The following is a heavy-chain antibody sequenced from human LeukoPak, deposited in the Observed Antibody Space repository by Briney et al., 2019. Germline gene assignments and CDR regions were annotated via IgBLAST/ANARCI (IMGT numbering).Heavy chain of an antibody. J-gene: IGHJ4*02. CDR2: IYYSGST. V-gene: IGHV4-59*01. Sequence: PSETLSLTCTVSGGSISSYYWSWIRQPPGKGLEWIGYIYYSGSTNYNPSLKSRVTISVDTSKNQFSLKLSSVTAADTAVYYCARGWDSSGQIPFLYWGQGTLVTVSS. CDR1: GGSISSYY. CDR3: ARGWDSSGQIPFLY. D-gene: IGHD3-22*01.